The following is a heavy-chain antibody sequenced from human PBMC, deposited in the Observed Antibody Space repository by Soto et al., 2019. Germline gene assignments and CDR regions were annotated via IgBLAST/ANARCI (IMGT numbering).Heavy chain of an antibody. D-gene: IGHD3-10*01. CDR2: IWYDGSNK. V-gene: IGHV3-33*01. CDR3: ARARDYGSPAYMDV. J-gene: IGHJ6*03. CDR1: GFTFSSYG. Sequence: GGSLRLSCAASGFTFSSYGMHWVRQAPGKGLEWVAVIWYDGSNKYYADSVKGRFTISRDNSKNTLYLQMNSLRAEDTAVYYCARARDYGSPAYMDVWGKGTTVTVSS.